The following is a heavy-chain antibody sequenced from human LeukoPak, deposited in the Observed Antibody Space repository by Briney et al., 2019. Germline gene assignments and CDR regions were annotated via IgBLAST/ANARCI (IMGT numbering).Heavy chain of an antibody. CDR1: GYTFTNYG. V-gene: IGHV1-18*01. Sequence: ASVKVSCKASGYTFTNYGISWVRQAPGQGLEWVGWISAYNENTNYVQKFQDRVTMTIDTSTSTAYMELRSLRSDDTAVYYCARVGRTIVATMAYWDQGTLVTVSS. D-gene: IGHD5-12*01. J-gene: IGHJ4*02. CDR3: ARVGRTIVATMAY. CDR2: ISAYNENT.